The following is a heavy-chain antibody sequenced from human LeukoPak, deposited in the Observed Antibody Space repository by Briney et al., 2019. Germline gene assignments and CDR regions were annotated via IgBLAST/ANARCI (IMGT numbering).Heavy chain of an antibody. Sequence: ASVKVSCKASGYTFTSYYMHWVRQAPGQGLEWMGIINPSGGSTNYAQKFQGRVTMTRDTSTSTVYMELSSLRSEDTAVHFCARDPEPHVVVVTAMPLDASDIWGQGTMVTVSS. V-gene: IGHV1-46*01. J-gene: IGHJ3*02. D-gene: IGHD2-21*02. CDR1: GYTFTSYY. CDR2: INPSGGST. CDR3: ARDPEPHVVVVTAMPLDASDI.